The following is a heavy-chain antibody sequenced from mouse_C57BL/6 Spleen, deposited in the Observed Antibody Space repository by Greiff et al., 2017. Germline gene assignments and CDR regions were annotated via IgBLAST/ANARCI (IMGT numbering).Heavy chain of an antibody. CDR1: GYTFTDYY. CDR2: IYPGSGNT. J-gene: IGHJ2*01. V-gene: IGHV1-76*01. Sequence: QVQLKQSGAELVRPGASVKLSCKASGYTFTDYYINWVKQRPGQGLEWIARIYPGSGNTYYNEKFKGKATLTAEKSSSTAYMQLSSLTSEDSAVYFCARTGRGQATPFDYWGQGTTLTVSS. CDR3: ARTGRGQATPFDY. D-gene: IGHD3-2*02.